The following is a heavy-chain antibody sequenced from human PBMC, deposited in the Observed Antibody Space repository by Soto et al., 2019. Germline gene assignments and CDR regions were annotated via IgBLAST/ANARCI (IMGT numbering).Heavy chain of an antibody. J-gene: IGHJ4*02. Sequence: QVQLVQSGAEVKKPGASVKVSCKASGYTFTSYGISWVRQAPGQGLEWMGWISAYNGNTNYAQKLQCRVTMTTDTAASPAYMELRRLRSDDTAVSYCARESSSRCHDYWGQGTLVTVSS. CDR1: GYTFTSYG. D-gene: IGHD6-13*01. CDR2: ISAYNGNT. V-gene: IGHV1-18*01. CDR3: ARESSSRCHDY.